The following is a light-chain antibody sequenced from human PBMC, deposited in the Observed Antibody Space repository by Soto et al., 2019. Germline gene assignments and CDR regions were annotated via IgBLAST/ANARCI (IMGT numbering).Light chain of an antibody. J-gene: IGLJ1*01. V-gene: IGLV2-14*01. Sequence: QSALTQPGSVSGSPGQSITISCTGTSSDVGGYNYVSWYQLHPGKAPKLMISEVTNRPSGVSSRFSGSKSGNTASLTISGLQADDEADYYCSSYTSNSNPYVFGTGTKLTV. CDR2: EVT. CDR1: SSDVGGYNY. CDR3: SSYTSNSNPYV.